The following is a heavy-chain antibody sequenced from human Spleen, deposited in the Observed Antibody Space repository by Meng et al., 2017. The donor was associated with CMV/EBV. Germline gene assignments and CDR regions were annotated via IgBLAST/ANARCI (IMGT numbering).Heavy chain of an antibody. D-gene: IGHD6-13*01. CDR2: ISDSGSAI. Sequence: GESLKISCALSGLTFSSYSMNWVRQSPGNGLEWVSYISDSGSAIHYADSVKGRFTISRDNAKNALYLQMNSLRAEDMALYYCAKGRAADYYHGMDVWGQGTTVTVSS. J-gene: IGHJ6*02. CDR1: GLTFSSYS. V-gene: IGHV3-48*04. CDR3: AKGRAADYYHGMDV.